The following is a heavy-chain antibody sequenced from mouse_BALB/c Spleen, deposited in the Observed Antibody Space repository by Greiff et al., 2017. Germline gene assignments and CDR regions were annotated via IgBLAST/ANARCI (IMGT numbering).Heavy chain of an antibody. CDR3: ARYGYLYYAMDY. Sequence: EVKVEESGGGLVQPGGSLKLSCAASGFTFSSYGMSWVRQTPDKRLELVATINSNGGSTYYPDSVKGRFTISRDNAKNTLYLQMSSLKSEDTAMYYCARYGYLYYAMDYWGQGTSVTVSS. D-gene: IGHD2-2*01. J-gene: IGHJ4*01. V-gene: IGHV5-6-3*01. CDR2: INSNGGST. CDR1: GFTFSSYG.